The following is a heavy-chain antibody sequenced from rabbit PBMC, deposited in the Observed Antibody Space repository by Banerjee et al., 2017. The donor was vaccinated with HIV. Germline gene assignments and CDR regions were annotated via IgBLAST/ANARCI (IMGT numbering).Heavy chain of an antibody. V-gene: IGHV1S45*01. D-gene: IGHD1-1*01. Sequence: QEQLEESGGDLVKPEGSLTLTCTASGFSFSSSYWICWVRQAPGKGLEWIACIYAGSSGTTYYASWAKGRFTISKTSSTTVTLQMTSLTAADTATYFCARDGDMDTTTSGALKLWGPGTLVTVS. J-gene: IGHJ4*01. CDR2: IYAGSSGTT. CDR1: GFSFSSSYW. CDR3: ARDGDMDTTTSGALKL.